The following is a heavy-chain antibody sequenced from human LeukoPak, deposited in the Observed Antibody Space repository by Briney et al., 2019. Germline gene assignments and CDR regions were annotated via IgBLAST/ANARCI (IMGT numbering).Heavy chain of an antibody. J-gene: IGHJ4*02. CDR1: GGSFSGYY. CDR3: ADRRRYSYGLDY. CDR2: INHSGST. Sequence: PSETLSLTCAVYGGSFSGYYWSWIRQPPGKGLEWIGEINHSGSTNYNPSLQRRVNLSVDTSKNQFSLNLSSVTAADTAVYYCADRRRYSYGLDYWGQGTLVTVSS. V-gene: IGHV4-34*01. D-gene: IGHD5-18*01.